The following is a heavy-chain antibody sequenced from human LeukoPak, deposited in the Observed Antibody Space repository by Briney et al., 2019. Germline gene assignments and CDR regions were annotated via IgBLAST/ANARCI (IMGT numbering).Heavy chain of an antibody. CDR3: ARRAYYDSSGYDPFDY. J-gene: IGHJ4*02. Sequence: GGSLRLSCAASGLTFSSYSMNWVRQAPGKGLEWVSSISSSSSYIYYADSVKGRFTISRDNAKNSLYLQMNSLRAEDTAVYYCARRAYYDSSGYDPFDYWGQGTLVTVSS. D-gene: IGHD3-22*01. CDR1: GLTFSSYS. V-gene: IGHV3-21*01. CDR2: ISSSSSYI.